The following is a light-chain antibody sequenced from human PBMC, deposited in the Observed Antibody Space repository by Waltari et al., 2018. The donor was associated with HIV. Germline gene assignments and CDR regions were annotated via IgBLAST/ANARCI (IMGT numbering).Light chain of an antibody. V-gene: IGLV1-40*01. CDR2: GDS. CDR1: NSNIGAGYD. Sequence: SVLTQPPSVSGTPGQEFSISCSGNNSNIGAGYDVHWYRQSQGTPPKLGLYGDSIRPSGVPDRFSGSRSGNSVSLDITGLRAEDEGDYYCQSYDKSLSGLWVFGGGTKLTVL. CDR3: QSYDKSLSGLWV. J-gene: IGLJ3*02.